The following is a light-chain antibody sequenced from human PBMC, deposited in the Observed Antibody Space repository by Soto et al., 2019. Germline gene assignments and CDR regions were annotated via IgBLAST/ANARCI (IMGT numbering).Light chain of an antibody. J-gene: IGLJ2*01. CDR1: NRDVGGYNY. CDR3: SSYSRSSALDVI. CDR2: EVT. V-gene: IGLV2-14*01. Sequence: QSALAQPASVSGSPGQSITISCAGTNRDVGGYNYVSWYQQYPGKAPKLIIYEVTYRPSGVSNRFSGSKSGNTASLTISGLQAEDEADYYSSSYSRSSALDVIFGGGTKLTVL.